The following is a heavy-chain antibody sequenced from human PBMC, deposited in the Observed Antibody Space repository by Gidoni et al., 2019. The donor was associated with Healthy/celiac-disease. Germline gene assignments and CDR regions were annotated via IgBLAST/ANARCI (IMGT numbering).Heavy chain of an antibody. CDR2: ISYDGSNK. V-gene: IGHV3-30*04. D-gene: IGHD1-26*01. CDR1: VFTFRRYA. Sequence: QVQLVESGGGVVKPGRSLRLSCAASVFTFRRYAMHWVRQAHGQGLAWVAVISYDGSNKYYADSVKGRFTISRDNSKNTLYLQMNSLRAEDTAVYYCARDSEQGYYYYGMDVWGQGTTVTVSS. CDR3: ARDSEQGYYYYGMDV. J-gene: IGHJ6*02.